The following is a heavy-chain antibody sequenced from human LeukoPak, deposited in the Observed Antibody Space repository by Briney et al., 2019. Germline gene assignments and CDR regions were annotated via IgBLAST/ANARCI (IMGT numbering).Heavy chain of an antibody. D-gene: IGHD6-19*01. J-gene: IGHJ5*02. CDR3: ARGRGIAVAGIANNWFDP. CDR1: GGSISSYY. Sequence: SETLSLTCTVSGGSISSYYWSWIRQPAGKGLEWIGRIYTSGSTNYNPSLKSRVTMSVDTSKNQFSLKLSSVTAADTAVYYCARGRGIAVAGIANNWFDPWGQGTLVTVSS. CDR2: IYTSGST. V-gene: IGHV4-4*07.